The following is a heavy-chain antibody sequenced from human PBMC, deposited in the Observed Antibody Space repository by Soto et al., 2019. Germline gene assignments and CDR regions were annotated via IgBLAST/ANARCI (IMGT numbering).Heavy chain of an antibody. D-gene: IGHD7-27*01. V-gene: IGHV3-15*01. CDR1: VFTFSNAW. Sequence: VGSLRLSCASSVFTFSNAWMRCVRQSPGKWLEWGGRIKSKTDGGTTDYAAPVKGRFTISRDDSKNTLYLQMNSLKTEDTAVYYCTTDRTGDRQRGRYYYYGMDVWGQATTFIVSS. CDR3: TTDRTGDRQRGRYYYYGMDV. CDR2: IKSKTDGGTT. J-gene: IGHJ6*02.